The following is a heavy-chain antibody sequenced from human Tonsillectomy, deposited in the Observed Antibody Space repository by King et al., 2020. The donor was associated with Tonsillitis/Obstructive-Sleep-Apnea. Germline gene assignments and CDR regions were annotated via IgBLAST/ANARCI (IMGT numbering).Heavy chain of an antibody. D-gene: IGHD6-6*01. CDR2: INPSGGST. V-gene: IGHV1-46*01. CDR3: PRDMSDQIEYSSSLASSDY. CDR1: GYTFTSYY. J-gene: IGHJ4*02. Sequence: VQLVESGAEVKKPGASVKVSCKASGYTFTSYYMHWVRQAPGQGLEWMGIINPSGGSTSYAQKFQGRVTMTRDTATSTVYMELSSLRSEDTAVYYCPRDMSDQIEYSSSLASSDYWGQGTLVTVSS.